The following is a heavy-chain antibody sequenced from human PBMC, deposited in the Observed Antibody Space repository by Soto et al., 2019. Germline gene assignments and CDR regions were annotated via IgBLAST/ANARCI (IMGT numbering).Heavy chain of an antibody. CDR2: ISSSSSYI. J-gene: IGHJ3*02. V-gene: IGHV3-21*01. CDR1: GFTFSSYS. D-gene: IGHD4-17*01. Sequence: EVQLVESGGGLVKPGGSLRLSCAASGFTFSSYSMNWVRQAPGKGLEWVSSISSSSSYIYYADSVKGRFTISRDNAKNSLYLQMNSPRAEDTAVYYCARDDYGDYVWYAFDIWGQGTMVTVSS. CDR3: ARDDYGDYVWYAFDI.